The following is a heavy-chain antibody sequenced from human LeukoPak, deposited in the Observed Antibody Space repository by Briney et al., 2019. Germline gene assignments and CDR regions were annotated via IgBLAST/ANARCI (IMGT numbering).Heavy chain of an antibody. CDR3: AIWTSGNY. CDR1: GFTFSSYS. D-gene: IGHD1-1*01. CDR2: MDPTGSQK. J-gene: IGHJ4*02. Sequence: GGSLRLSCAASGFTFSSYSMNWVRQAPGKGLGWVANMDPTGSQKRYVDSVRGRFTISKDNPGASLYLDMHSLRAEDTAIYYCAIWTSGNYWGQGTLVTVSS. V-gene: IGHV3-7*01.